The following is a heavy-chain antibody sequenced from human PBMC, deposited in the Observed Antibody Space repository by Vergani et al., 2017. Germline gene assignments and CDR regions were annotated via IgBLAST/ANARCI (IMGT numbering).Heavy chain of an antibody. D-gene: IGHD5-18*01. CDR2: ISYDGSNK. CDR3: SRGRGYSFGYSDY. V-gene: IGHV3-30*03. CDR1: GFTFSSYG. J-gene: IGHJ4*02. Sequence: QVQLVESGGGVVQPGRSLRLSCAASGFTFSSYGMHWVRQAPGKGLEWVAVISYDGSNKYYADSVKGRFTISRDDSKRLAYLQLSGLKTEDTAVYFCSRGRGYSFGYSDYWGQGTLVTVSS.